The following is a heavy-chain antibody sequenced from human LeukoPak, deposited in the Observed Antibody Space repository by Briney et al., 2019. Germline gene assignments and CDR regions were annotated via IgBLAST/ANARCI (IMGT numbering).Heavy chain of an antibody. Sequence: GGSLRLSCAAPGFTFSSYAMSWVRQTPGKGLEWVSAISGIDGSTYYADSVKGRFTISRDNSKNTLYLQMDSLRAEDTAVYYCAKIPRRTWNDRGGPDAFAIWGQGTMVTVSS. V-gene: IGHV3-23*01. D-gene: IGHD1-1*01. CDR2: ISGIDGST. CDR3: AKIPRRTWNDRGGPDAFAI. CDR1: GFTFSSYA. J-gene: IGHJ3*02.